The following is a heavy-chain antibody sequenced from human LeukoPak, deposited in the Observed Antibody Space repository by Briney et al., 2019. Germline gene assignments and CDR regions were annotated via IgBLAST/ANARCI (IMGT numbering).Heavy chain of an antibody. D-gene: IGHD5-24*01. CDR1: GFTFSSYW. CDR2: INSNGSST. J-gene: IGHJ4*02. CDR3: TRDRGDGYVHFDY. V-gene: IGHV3-74*01. Sequence: GGSLRLSCAASGFTFSSYWMHWVRQSPGKGLVWVSRINSNGSSTNYADSVKGRFTISRDNAKNTVHVQMSSLRAEDTGVYYCTRDRGDGYVHFDYWGQGALVTVSS.